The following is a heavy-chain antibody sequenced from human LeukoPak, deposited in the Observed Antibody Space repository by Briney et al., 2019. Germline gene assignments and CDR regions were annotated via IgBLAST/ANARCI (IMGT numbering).Heavy chain of an antibody. D-gene: IGHD1/OR15-1a*01. CDR3: ARDVIGNNFYGMDV. Sequence: SETLSLTCTVSGGSISSSSYYWGWIRQPPGKGLEWIGSIYYSGSTYYNPSLKSRVTISVDTSKNQFSLKLSSVTAADTAVYYCARDVIGNNFYGMDVWGQGTTVTVSS. J-gene: IGHJ6*02. CDR2: IYYSGST. V-gene: IGHV4-39*02. CDR1: GGSISSSSYY.